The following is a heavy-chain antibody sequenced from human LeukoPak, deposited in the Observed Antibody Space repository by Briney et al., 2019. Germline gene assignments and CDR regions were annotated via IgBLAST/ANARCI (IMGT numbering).Heavy chain of an antibody. CDR1: GGSIRSSYYY. V-gene: IGHV4-39*01. CDR3: ARHPLDYSYAFDI. D-gene: IGHD4-11*01. J-gene: IGHJ3*02. CDR2: IYYSGST. Sequence: SETLSLTCTVSGGSIRSSYYYWGWIRQPPGKGLEWIGSIYYSGSTYYNPSLKSRVTISVDTSKNQFSLKLSSVTAADTAVYYCARHPLDYSYAFDIWGQGTMVTVSS.